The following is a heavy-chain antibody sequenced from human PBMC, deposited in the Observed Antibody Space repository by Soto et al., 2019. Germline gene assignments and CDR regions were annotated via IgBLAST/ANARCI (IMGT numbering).Heavy chain of an antibody. CDR1: GGSISSGDYY. V-gene: IGHV4-30-4*01. Sequence: PSETLSLTCTVSGGSISSGDYYWSWIRQPPGKGLEWIGYIYYSGSTYYNPSLKSRVTISVDTSKNQFSLKLTSVTAADTAVYYCARDKITALFDYWGQGTLVTVSS. D-gene: IGHD3-10*01. CDR2: IYYSGST. J-gene: IGHJ4*02. CDR3: ARDKITALFDY.